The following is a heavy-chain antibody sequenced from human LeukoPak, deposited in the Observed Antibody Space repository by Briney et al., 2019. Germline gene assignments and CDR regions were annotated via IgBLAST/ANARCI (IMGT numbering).Heavy chain of an antibody. CDR2: ISPSGDIT. CDR1: GFSFSRHG. D-gene: IGHD3-9*01. CDR3: AKDDDWGRYRH. Sequence: RTGGSLRLSCAGSGFSFSRHGMNWVRQAPGKGLEWVSGISPSGDITYYTDSVRGRFTISRDNFKNTLSLQVNSLRAEDTAMYYCAKDDDWGRYRHWGQGTLVTVSS. V-gene: IGHV3-23*01. J-gene: IGHJ1*01.